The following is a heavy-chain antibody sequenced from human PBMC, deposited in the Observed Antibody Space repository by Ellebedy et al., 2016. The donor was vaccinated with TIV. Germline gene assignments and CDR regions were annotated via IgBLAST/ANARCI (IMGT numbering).Heavy chain of an antibody. Sequence: SLKISCAASGFTFDDYAMHWVRQAPGKGLEWVSGISWNSGSIGYADSVKGRFTISRDNAKNSLYLQMNSLRAEDTALYYCAKDNRLAVAGYAFDYWGQGTLVTVSS. CDR1: GFTFDDYA. V-gene: IGHV3-9*01. CDR2: ISWNSGSI. J-gene: IGHJ4*02. CDR3: AKDNRLAVAGYAFDY. D-gene: IGHD6-19*01.